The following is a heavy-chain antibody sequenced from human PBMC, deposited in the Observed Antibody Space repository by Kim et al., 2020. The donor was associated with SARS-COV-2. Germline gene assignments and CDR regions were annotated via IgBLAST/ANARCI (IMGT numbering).Heavy chain of an antibody. Sequence: GGSLRLSCAASGLTFTSYWMSWVRQAPGEGLEWVANIKQGGSEKYYVDSAKGRFAISRDNAKNSLYLEINNLRAEDTAVYYCARGWRAQKNAYEHWGQGTLVTVSS. CDR3: ARGWRAQKNAYEH. V-gene: IGHV3-7*01. D-gene: IGHD3-16*01. CDR1: GLTFTSYW. J-gene: IGHJ4*02. CDR2: IKQGGSEK.